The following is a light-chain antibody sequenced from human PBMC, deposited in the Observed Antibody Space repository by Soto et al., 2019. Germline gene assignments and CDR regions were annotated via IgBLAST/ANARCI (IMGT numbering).Light chain of an antibody. CDR2: DVS. CDR3: SSCRASSTTHYV. V-gene: IGLV2-14*03. Sequence: QSALTQPASLSGSPGQSITISCTGTSSDVGGYNYVSWYQQHPSKAPKLMIYDVSNRPSGVSNRFSGSKSGNTASLTISGLPAEDQADYYCSSCRASSTTHYVFGTGTKVTVL. CDR1: SSDVGGYNY. J-gene: IGLJ1*01.